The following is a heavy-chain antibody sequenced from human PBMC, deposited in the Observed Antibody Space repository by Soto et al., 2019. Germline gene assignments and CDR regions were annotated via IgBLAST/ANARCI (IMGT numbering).Heavy chain of an antibody. CDR3: ARASSSRWYHHRPYYFDY. J-gene: IGHJ4*02. CDR2: INPNSGGT. D-gene: IGHD6-13*01. Sequence: GASVKVSCKASGYTFTGYYMHWVRQAPGQGLEWMGWINPNSGGTNYAQKFQGWVTMTRDTSISTAYMELSRLRSDDTAVYYCARASSSRWYHHRPYYFDYWGQGTLVTVSS. V-gene: IGHV1-2*04. CDR1: GYTFTGYY.